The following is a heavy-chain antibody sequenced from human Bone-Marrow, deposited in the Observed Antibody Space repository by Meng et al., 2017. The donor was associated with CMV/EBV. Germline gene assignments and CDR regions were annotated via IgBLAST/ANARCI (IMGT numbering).Heavy chain of an antibody. V-gene: IGHV3-21*01. CDR2: ISSTSDYI. D-gene: IGHD6-6*01. CDR1: GFTFSSYS. J-gene: IGHJ6*02. CDR3: ARGPLYSISSGTYYFGMDV. Sequence: GESLKISCAAPGFTFSSYSMKWVRQAPGKGLEWVSSISSTSDYIDYADSLKGRFTISRDNAKNSLYLQMNSLRAEDTAAYYCARGPLYSISSGTYYFGMDVWGQGTTVIVSS.